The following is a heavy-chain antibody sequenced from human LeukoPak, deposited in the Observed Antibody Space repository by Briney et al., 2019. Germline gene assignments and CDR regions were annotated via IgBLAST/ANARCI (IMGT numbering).Heavy chain of an antibody. D-gene: IGHD6-25*01. Sequence: GGSLRLSCAASGFTFTNYGMHWVRQAPGKGLEWVAVIWYDGSNQYYADSVKGRFTISRDNSKNTSYLQMNSLRAEDTAVYYCSANFDFWGQGTLVTVSS. CDR1: GFTFTNYG. CDR2: IWYDGSNQ. V-gene: IGHV3-33*01. CDR3: SANFDF. J-gene: IGHJ4*02.